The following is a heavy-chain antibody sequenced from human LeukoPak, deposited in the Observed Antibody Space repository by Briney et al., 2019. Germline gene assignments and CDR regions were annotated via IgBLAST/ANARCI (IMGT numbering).Heavy chain of an antibody. V-gene: IGHV1-46*01. J-gene: IGHJ4*02. D-gene: IGHD4-23*01. CDR2: INPSGGST. Sequence: ASVKVSCKASGYTFTSYYMHWVRQAPGQGLEWMGIINPSGGSTSYAQKFQGRVTMTSDTSTSTVYMELSSLRSEDTAVYYCARDRPFYGGEPQNYFDYWGQGTLVTVSS. CDR3: ARDRPFYGGEPQNYFDY. CDR1: GYTFTSYY.